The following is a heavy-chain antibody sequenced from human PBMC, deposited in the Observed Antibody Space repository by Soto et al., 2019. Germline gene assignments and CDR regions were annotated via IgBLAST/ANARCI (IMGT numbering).Heavy chain of an antibody. Sequence: LSLTCTVSGGSITSYYWIWIRRPPGKGLEWIGYIYNSGNTNYNPSLKSRVTISVDTSKNQFSLKLSSVTAADTAVYYCARTGYSSGFYYFDHWGQGTLVTVSS. CDR1: GGSITSYY. J-gene: IGHJ4*02. V-gene: IGHV4-59*01. CDR3: ARTGYSSGFYYFDH. D-gene: IGHD6-19*01. CDR2: IYNSGNT.